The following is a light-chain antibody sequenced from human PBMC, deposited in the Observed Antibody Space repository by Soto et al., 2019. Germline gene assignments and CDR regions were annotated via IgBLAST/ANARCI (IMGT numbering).Light chain of an antibody. J-gene: IGKJ1*01. CDR1: QSISRN. CDR3: HRYNNWPEWT. V-gene: IGKV3-15*01. Sequence: EIVMTQSPATLSVSPGDRATLSCRASQSISRNLAWYQQKPGQAPRPLIYGASTRATGIPARFSGSGSGTEFTLTISSLQSEDFAVYFCHRYNNWPEWTFGQGTKVEIK. CDR2: GAS.